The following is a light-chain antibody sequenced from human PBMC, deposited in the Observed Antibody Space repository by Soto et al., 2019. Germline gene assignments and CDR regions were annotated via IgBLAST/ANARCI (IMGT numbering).Light chain of an antibody. V-gene: IGLV2-14*01. CDR3: NSYTSRSTYV. Sequence: QSALTQPASVSGSPGQSITISCTGTTSDVGNYNYVSWYQHHPGKAPKLMIYEVTNRPSGVSNRFSGSKSGNTASLTISGLQAEDEAVYYCNSYTSRSTYVFGTGTKLTVL. J-gene: IGLJ1*01. CDR1: TSDVGNYNY. CDR2: EVT.